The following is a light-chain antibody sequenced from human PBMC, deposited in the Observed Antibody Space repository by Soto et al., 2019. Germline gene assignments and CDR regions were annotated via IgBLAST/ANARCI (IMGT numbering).Light chain of an antibody. CDR1: SSNIGAGYD. Sequence: QSVLTQPPSVSGSPGQRVTISCTGSSSNIGAGYDVHWYQQFPGTAPKLLIYGNSNRPSGVTDRFSGSKSGTSASLAITGLQAEDEADYYCQSYDSSLSGVFGSGTKVTVL. J-gene: IGLJ1*01. V-gene: IGLV1-40*01. CDR3: QSYDSSLSGV. CDR2: GNS.